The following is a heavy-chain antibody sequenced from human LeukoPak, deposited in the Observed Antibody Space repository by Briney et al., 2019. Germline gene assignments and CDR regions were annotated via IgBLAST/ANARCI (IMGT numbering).Heavy chain of an antibody. V-gene: IGHV4-59*01. J-gene: IGHJ1*01. Sequence: SETLPLTCTVSGGSLTSYYWTWIRQSPGKGLEWIGYVYSTGSTNYHPSLKSRVTISLDTSKTQFSLKLHSVTAADTAVYYCVSATLNTLPPWGQGTLVTVSS. D-gene: IGHD2-2*02. CDR3: VSATLNTLPP. CDR2: VYSTGST. CDR1: GGSLTSYY.